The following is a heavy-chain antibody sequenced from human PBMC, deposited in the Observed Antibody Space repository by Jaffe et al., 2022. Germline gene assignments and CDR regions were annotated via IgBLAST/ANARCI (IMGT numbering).Heavy chain of an antibody. CDR2: ISSSGSLI. V-gene: IGHV3-48*03. CDR3: VRDFLLLGDLFDA. J-gene: IGHJ5*02. D-gene: IGHD3-10*01. Sequence: EVQLVESGGGLAQPGGSLRLSCVASGFIFSSYEMDWVRQAPGKGPEWLSVISSSGSLILYADSVKGRFTNSRDNAKNSLYLQMNSLRAEDTAVYYCVRDFLLLGDLFDAWGQGTLVTVSS. CDR1: GFIFSSYE.